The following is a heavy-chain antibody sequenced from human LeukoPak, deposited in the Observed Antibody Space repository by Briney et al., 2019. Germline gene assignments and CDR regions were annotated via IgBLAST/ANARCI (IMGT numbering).Heavy chain of an antibody. CDR3: ARSGRGVDSFYFYMDV. CDR2: IKHDGREKQDGSEK. CDR1: GFTFSQYW. V-gene: IGHV3-7*01. Sequence: GGSLRLSCAASGFTFSQYWMSWVRQAPGKGLEWVANIKHDGREKQDGSEKNYVDSVKGRFTISRDNAKNSLCLQMNSLRAEDTAVYYCARSGRGVDSFYFYMDVWGKGTTVTVSS. J-gene: IGHJ6*03. D-gene: IGHD3-10*01.